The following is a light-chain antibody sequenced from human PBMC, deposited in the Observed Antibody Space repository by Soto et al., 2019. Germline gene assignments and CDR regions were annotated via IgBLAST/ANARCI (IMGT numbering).Light chain of an antibody. V-gene: IGKV3-20*01. J-gene: IGKJ5*01. CDR3: QQYGSPPIT. CDR2: GAS. CDR1: QSVSSSY. Sequence: EIVLTQSPGTLSLSPGXRXXXXXXXSQSVSSSYLAWYQQKPGQAPRLLVYGASSRATGTPDRFSGSGSGTDFTLTISRLEPEDFAVYYCQQYGSPPITFGQGTRLEIK.